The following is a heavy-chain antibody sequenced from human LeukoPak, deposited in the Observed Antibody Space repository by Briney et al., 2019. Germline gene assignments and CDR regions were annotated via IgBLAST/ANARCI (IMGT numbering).Heavy chain of an antibody. D-gene: IGHD2-2*02. J-gene: IGHJ5*02. Sequence: SETLSLTCTVSGGSVSSGSYYWSWIRQPPGKGLEWIGYIYYSENTNYNPSLKSRVTISVDTSKNQFSLKLSSVTAADTAVYYCARMGGCSSTSCYKGAHWFDPWGQGTLVTVSS. CDR2: IYYSENT. CDR1: GGSVSSGSYY. V-gene: IGHV4-61*01. CDR3: ARMGGCSSTSCYKGAHWFDP.